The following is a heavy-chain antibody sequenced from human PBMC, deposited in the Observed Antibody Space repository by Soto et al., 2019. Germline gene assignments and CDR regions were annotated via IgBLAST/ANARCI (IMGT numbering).Heavy chain of an antibody. CDR1: GFTFSSYA. Sequence: GGSLRLAWAASGFTFSSYAMSWVRQAPGKGREWVSAISGSGGSTYYADSVKGRFTISRDNSKNTLYLQMNSLRAEDTAVYYCVKDYCSSTSCYFCDSWGQGPLVTVS. D-gene: IGHD2-2*01. CDR2: ISGSGGST. J-gene: IGHJ4*02. V-gene: IGHV3-23*01. CDR3: VKDYCSSTSCYFCDS.